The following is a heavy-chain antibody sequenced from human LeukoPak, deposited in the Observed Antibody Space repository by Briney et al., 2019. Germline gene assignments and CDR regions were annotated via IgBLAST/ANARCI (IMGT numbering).Heavy chain of an antibody. CDR1: GFTFDDYG. D-gene: IGHD6-6*01. J-gene: IGHJ4*02. V-gene: IGHV3-20*04. CDR3: ARGRRQAEYSSSSVGYYFDY. Sequence: GGSLRLSCAASGFTFDDYGMSWVRQAPGKGLEWVSGINWNGGSTGYADSVKGRFTISRANAKNSLYLQMNSLRAEYTALYYCARGRRQAEYSSSSVGYYFDYWGQGTLVTVSS. CDR2: INWNGGST.